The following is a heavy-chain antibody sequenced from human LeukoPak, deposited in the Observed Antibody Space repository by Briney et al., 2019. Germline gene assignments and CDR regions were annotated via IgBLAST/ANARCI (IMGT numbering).Heavy chain of an antibody. D-gene: IGHD7-27*01. CDR3: ARDWELGISGDDSYYYYGMDV. CDR1: GGSISSSSYY. V-gene: IGHV4-39*02. CDR2: IYYSGST. Sequence: SETLSLTCTVSGGSISSSSYYWGWIRQPPGKGLEWIGSIYYSGSTYYNPSLKSRVTISVDTSKNQFSLKLSSVTAADTAVYYCARDWELGISGDDSYYYYGMDVWGQGTTVTVSS. J-gene: IGHJ6*02.